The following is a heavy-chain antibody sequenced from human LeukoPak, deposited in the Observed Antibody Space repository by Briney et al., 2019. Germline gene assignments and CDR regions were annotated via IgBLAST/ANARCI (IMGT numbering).Heavy chain of an antibody. CDR3: AKLHNLNCDY. CDR2: ISSSSSYI. D-gene: IGHD1-14*01. J-gene: IGHJ4*02. V-gene: IGHV3-21*04. CDR1: GFTFSSYS. Sequence: NPGGSLRLSCAASGFTFSSYSMNWVRQAPGKGLEWVSSISSSSSYIYYADSVKGRFTISRDNSKNTLYLQMNSLRPEDTAVYYCAKLHNLNCDYWGLGTLATVSS.